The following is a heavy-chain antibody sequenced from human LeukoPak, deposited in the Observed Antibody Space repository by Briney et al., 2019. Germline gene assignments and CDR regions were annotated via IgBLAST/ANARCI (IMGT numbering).Heavy chain of an antibody. D-gene: IGHD1-14*01. CDR2: IFYSGST. Sequence: PSETLSLTCTVSGGSISTSNYYWGWIRQPPGKGLEWIGNIFYSGSTYYSPSLRSRVTISLDTPRNQFSLKLSSVTAADTAVYYCASPPDYYFDYWGQGTLVTVSS. V-gene: IGHV4-39*07. J-gene: IGHJ4*02. CDR3: ASPPDYYFDY. CDR1: GGSISTSNYY.